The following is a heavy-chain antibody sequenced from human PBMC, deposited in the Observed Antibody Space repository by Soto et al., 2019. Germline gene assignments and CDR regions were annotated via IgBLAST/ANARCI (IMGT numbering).Heavy chain of an antibody. CDR3: AKGGRQWLVTSDFNY. V-gene: IGHV3-30*18. CDR2: VSHDGRNT. CDR1: GFTLSDYA. Sequence: VQLVESGGGVVQPGRSLRLSWAASGFTLSDYAMHWVRQAPGKGLEWVAVVSHDGRNTHYADSVKGRFTISRDSSKNTVALEMTSLRAEDTAVYYCAKGGRQWLVTSDFNYWGQGALVTVSS. J-gene: IGHJ4*02. D-gene: IGHD6-19*01.